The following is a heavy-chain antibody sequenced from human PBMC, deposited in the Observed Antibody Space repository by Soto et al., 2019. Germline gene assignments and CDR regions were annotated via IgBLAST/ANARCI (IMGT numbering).Heavy chain of an antibody. Sequence: PGESLKISCKGSGYTFTSYWIGWVRQMPGKGLEWMGIIYPGDSDTIYSPSFQGQVTISADKSIRTAYVQWSSLKASDSAMYYCARGGYCISTNCPNNWFDTWGQGTLVTVSS. V-gene: IGHV5-51*01. D-gene: IGHD2-2*03. J-gene: IGHJ5*02. CDR3: ARGGYCISTNCPNNWFDT. CDR2: IYPGDSDT. CDR1: GYTFTSYW.